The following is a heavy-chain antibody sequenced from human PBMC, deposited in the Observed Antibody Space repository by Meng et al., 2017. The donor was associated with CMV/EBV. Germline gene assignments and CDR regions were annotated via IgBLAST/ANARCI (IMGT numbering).Heavy chain of an antibody. CDR2: IYYSGST. Sequence: QVQLQESGPGLVKPSQXLSLTRPVSGGSISSGDYYWSWIRQPPGNGLEWIGYIYYSGSTYYNPSLKSRVTISVDTSKNQFSLKLSSVTAADTAVYYCARERARITGTIDYWGQGTLVTVSS. J-gene: IGHJ4*02. CDR3: ARERARITGTIDY. CDR1: GGSISSGDYY. V-gene: IGHV4-30-4*08. D-gene: IGHD1-7*01.